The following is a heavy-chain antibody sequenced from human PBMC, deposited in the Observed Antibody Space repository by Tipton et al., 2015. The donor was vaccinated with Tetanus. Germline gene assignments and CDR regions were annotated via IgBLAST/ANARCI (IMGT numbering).Heavy chain of an antibody. J-gene: IGHJ3*02. CDR1: GGSFSGYY. D-gene: IGHD3-10*01. CDR2: INYSGNT. V-gene: IGHV4-34*01. Sequence: TLSLTCAVYGGSFSGYYWNWIRQPPGKGLEWIGEINYSGNTNYNPSLSGRVTTSVDTSKNQFSLKMSSVTAADTAVYYCARWGDASGSTNLYALDIWGQGTMVSVSS. CDR3: ARWGDASGSTNLYALDI.